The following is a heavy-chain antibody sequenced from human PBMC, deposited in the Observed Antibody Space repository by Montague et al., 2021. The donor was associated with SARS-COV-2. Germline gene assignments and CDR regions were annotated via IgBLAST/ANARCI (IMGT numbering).Heavy chain of an antibody. Sequence: SETLSLTCTVSGGSISSSSYYWAWIRQPPGKGLDGIGSIYHSVSTFYNPSLKIRVTMSVDTTKYQFYLKLSAVTAADTALYDCAKVTCVLSVGNVFDTWGQGTMVTVSS. CDR3: AKVTCVLSVGNVFDT. D-gene: IGHD3-16*01. V-gene: IGHV4-39*01. J-gene: IGHJ3*02. CDR1: GGSISSSSYY. CDR2: IYHSVST.